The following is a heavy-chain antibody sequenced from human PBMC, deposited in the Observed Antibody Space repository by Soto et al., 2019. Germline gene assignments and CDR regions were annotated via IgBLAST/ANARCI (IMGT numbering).Heavy chain of an antibody. CDR1: GGTFSSYA. D-gene: IGHD3-3*01. CDR3: ARVRNYDFWSGYYTSKYYYFDY. Sequence: SVKVSCKASGGTFSSYAISWVRQAPGQGLEWMGGIIPIFGTANYAQKFQGRVTITADESTSTAYMELSSLRSEDTAVYYCARVRNYDFWSGYYTSKYYYFDYWGQGTLVTVSS. V-gene: IGHV1-69*13. J-gene: IGHJ4*02. CDR2: IIPIFGTA.